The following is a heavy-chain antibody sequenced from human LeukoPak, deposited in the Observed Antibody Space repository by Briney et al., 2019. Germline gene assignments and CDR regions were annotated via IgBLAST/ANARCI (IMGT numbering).Heavy chain of an antibody. J-gene: IGHJ4*02. CDR1: GGTFSSYA. CDR3: ARDQEYCSSTSCSTYFDY. D-gene: IGHD2-2*02. Sequence: GASVKVSCKSSGGTFSSYAISWVRQAPGQGLEWMGGIIPIFGTANYAQKFQGRVTITADESTSTAYMELSSLRSEDTAVYYCARDQEYCSSTSCSTYFDYWGQGTLVTVSS. CDR2: IIPIFGTA. V-gene: IGHV1-69*01.